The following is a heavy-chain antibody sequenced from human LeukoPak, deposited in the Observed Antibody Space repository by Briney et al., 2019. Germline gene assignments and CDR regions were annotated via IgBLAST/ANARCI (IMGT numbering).Heavy chain of an antibody. V-gene: IGHV1-46*03. J-gene: IGHJ4*02. CDR1: GGTFSSYA. Sequence: ASVKVSCKASGGTFSSYAISWVRQAPGQGLEWMGIVNPSGGSTSYAQKFQGRVTMTRDTSTSTVYMELSSLRSEDTAVYYCARVDTAMAIPHFDYWGQGTLVTVSS. CDR2: VNPSGGST. CDR3: ARVDTAMAIPHFDY. D-gene: IGHD5-18*01.